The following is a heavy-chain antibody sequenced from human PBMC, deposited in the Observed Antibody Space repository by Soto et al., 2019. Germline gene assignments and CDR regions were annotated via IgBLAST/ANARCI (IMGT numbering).Heavy chain of an antibody. D-gene: IGHD6-13*01. CDR1: GYSFTSYW. CDR3: ARRIAAVHDYYYGMDV. Sequence: GESLKISCKGSGYSFTSYWSGWVRQMPGKGLEWMGIIYPGDSDTRYSPSFQGQVTISADKSISTAYLQWSSLKASDTAMYYCARRIAAVHDYYYGMDVWGQGTTVTVSS. CDR2: IYPGDSDT. J-gene: IGHJ6*02. V-gene: IGHV5-51*01.